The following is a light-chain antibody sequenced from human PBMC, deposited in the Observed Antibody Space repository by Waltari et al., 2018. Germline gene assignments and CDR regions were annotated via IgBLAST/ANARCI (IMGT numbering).Light chain of an antibody. CDR1: SGHSSNV. V-gene: IGLV4-69*01. CDR3: QTGGHGTWV. J-gene: IGLJ3*02. CDR2: VNSDGSH. Sequence: QLVLTQSPSASASLGASVKLTCTLSSGHSSNVIAWLQQQPKKGPRYLMKVNSDGSHNKGDEIPARFSGSSSGAERYLTISSLQSEDEADYYCQTGGHGTWVFGGGTKL.